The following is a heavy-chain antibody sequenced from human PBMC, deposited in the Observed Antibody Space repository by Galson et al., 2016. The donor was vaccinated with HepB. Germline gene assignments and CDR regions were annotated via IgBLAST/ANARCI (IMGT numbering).Heavy chain of an antibody. CDR1: GFTFSNHA. J-gene: IGHJ4*02. Sequence: SLRLSCAASGFTFSNHAMNWVRQAPGKGLEWISYISPSSGTIYYADSVEGRFTISRDNAKNSLSLLMNSLRDEDTAVYYCARLNWGALDYWGQGTLVTVSS. CDR2: ISPSSGTI. V-gene: IGHV3-48*02. D-gene: IGHD1-26*01. CDR3: ARLNWGALDY.